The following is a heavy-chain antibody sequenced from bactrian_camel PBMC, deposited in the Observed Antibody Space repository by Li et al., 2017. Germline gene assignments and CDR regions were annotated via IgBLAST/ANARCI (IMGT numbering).Heavy chain of an antibody. CDR1: GFTFSTYA. Sequence: QLVESGGGLVQPGGSLRLSCAASGFTFSTYAMSWLRQAPGKGLEWVSSIVSGGGSTFYADSVKGRFTISRDNAKNTLYLQLNSLKTEDTAMYYCAADFRRRRAPRLTDVLDLAYKGRGTQVTVS. J-gene: IGHJ4*01. V-gene: IGHV3S31*01. D-gene: IGHD1*01. CDR2: IVSGGGST.